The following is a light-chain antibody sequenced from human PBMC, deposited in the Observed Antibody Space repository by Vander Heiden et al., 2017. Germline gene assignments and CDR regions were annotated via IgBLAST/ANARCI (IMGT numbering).Light chain of an antibody. Sequence: LVLTEPPGTLSLSPGERATLSCRASQSVSSSYLAWYQQKPGQAPRLLIYGASSRDTGIPDRFSGSGSGTDFTLTISRLETEDFAVYYCQQDGSSHTFGGGTKVEIK. J-gene: IGKJ4*01. CDR3: QQDGSSHT. CDR2: GAS. V-gene: IGKV3-20*01. CDR1: QSVSSSY.